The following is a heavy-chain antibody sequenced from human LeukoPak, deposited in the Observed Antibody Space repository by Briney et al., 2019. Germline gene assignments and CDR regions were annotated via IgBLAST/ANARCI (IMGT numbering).Heavy chain of an antibody. CDR1: GFTFSSYS. J-gene: IGHJ3*02. CDR2: ISSSSSTI. CDR3: ARDGVRDELLTLDAFDI. Sequence: QAGGSLRLSCAASGFTFSSYSMNWVRQAPGKGLEWVSYISSSSSTIYYADSVKGRFTISRDNAKNSLYLQMNSLRAEDTAVYYCARDGVRDELLTLDAFDIWGQGTMVTVSS. V-gene: IGHV3-48*04. D-gene: IGHD2-15*01.